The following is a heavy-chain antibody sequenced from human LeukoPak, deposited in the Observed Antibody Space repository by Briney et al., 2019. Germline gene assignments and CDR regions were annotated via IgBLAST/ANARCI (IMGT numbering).Heavy chain of an antibody. CDR1: GGSFSGYY. CDR2: INHSGST. Sequence: SETLSLTCAVYGGSFSGYYWRWIRQPPGKGLEWIGEINHSGSTNYNPSLKSRVTISVDTSKNQFSLKLSSVTAADMAVYYCARVLVGAIKKTGRFDPWGQGTLVTVSS. V-gene: IGHV4-34*01. J-gene: IGHJ5*02. D-gene: IGHD1-26*01. CDR3: ARVLVGAIKKTGRFDP.